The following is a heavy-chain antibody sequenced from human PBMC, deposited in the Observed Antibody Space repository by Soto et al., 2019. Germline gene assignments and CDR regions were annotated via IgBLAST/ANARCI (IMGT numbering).Heavy chain of an antibody. CDR3: ARDQKYYYDSSGYYLTPGMNYPTGYGMDV. CDR2: INPSGGST. Sequence: ASVKVSCKASGYTFTSYYMHWVRQAPGQGLEWMGIINPSGGSTSYAQKFQGRVTMTRDTSTSTVYMELSSLRSEDTAVYYCARDQKYYYDSSGYYLTPGMNYPTGYGMDVWGQGTTVTVSS. CDR1: GYTFTSYY. D-gene: IGHD3-22*01. J-gene: IGHJ6*02. V-gene: IGHV1-46*01.